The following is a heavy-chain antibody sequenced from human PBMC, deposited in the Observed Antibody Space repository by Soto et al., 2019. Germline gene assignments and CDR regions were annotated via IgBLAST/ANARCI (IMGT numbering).Heavy chain of an antibody. V-gene: IGHV4-34*01. D-gene: IGHD3-10*01. CDR3: ARGRRSYYGSGSYYNVLSYYYYGMDV. CDR2: INHSGST. J-gene: IGHJ6*02. Sequence: SETLSLTCAVYGGSFSGYYWSWIRQPPGKGLEWVGEINHSGSTNYNPSLKSRVTISVDTSKNQFSLKLSSVTAADTAVYYCARGRRSYYGSGSYYNVLSYYYYGMDVWGQGTTVTVSS. CDR1: GGSFSGYY.